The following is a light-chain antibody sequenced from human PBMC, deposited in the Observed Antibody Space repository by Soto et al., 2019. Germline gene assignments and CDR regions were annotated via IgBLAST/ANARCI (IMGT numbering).Light chain of an antibody. CDR2: DAS. CDR3: QQRGSWPWT. CDR1: QSVSSY. V-gene: IGKV3-11*01. Sequence: EIVLTQSPATLSLSPGERATLSCRASQSVSSYLAWYQQKPGQAPRLLIYDASNRATGFPARFSGSGSGTDFTVTIGSLETEDFAVYYCQQRGSWPWTFGQGTKVEIK. J-gene: IGKJ1*01.